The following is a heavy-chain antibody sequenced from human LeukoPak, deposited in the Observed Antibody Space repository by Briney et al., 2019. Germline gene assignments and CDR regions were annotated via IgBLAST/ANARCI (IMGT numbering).Heavy chain of an antibody. CDR2: IDYTGRT. J-gene: IGHJ4*02. CDR1: GGSISSISYY. Sequence: AETLSLTCTVSGGSISSISYYWGWIRQPPGKGLEWIGSIDYTGRTNSNPSLRSRVTISINTSKIQFSLKLSSVTAADTAVYYCARDISDGSGTLPFDFWGQGTLVTVSS. D-gene: IGHD3-10*01. CDR3: ARDISDGSGTLPFDF. V-gene: IGHV4-39*07.